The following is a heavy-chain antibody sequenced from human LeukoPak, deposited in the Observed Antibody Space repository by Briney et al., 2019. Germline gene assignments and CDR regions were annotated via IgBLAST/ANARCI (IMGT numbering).Heavy chain of an antibody. D-gene: IGHD6-25*01. J-gene: IGHJ4*02. CDR1: GGTFSSYT. Sequence: GASVKVSCKASGGTFSSYTISWVRQAPGQGLEWMGGIIPIFGTANYAQKFQGRVTITADESTSTAYMELSSLRSEDTAVYYCARGDIAAWGKFDYWGQGTLVTVSS. CDR2: IIPIFGTA. CDR3: ARGDIAAWGKFDY. V-gene: IGHV1-69*13.